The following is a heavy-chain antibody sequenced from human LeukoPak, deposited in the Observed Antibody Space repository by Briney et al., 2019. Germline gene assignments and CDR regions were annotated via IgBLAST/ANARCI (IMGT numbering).Heavy chain of an antibody. V-gene: IGHV3-64*01. CDR3: ASRYCSSTRCYQFDY. J-gene: IGHJ4*02. D-gene: IGHD2-2*01. Sequence: GGSLRLSCAASGSIFSSYAMHWVRQAPGKGLEYVSAISSNGDSTYYANSVKGRFTISRDNSKNTLYLQMGSLRAEDMAVYYCASRYCSSTRCYQFDYWGQGTLVTVSS. CDR1: GSIFSSYA. CDR2: ISSNGDST.